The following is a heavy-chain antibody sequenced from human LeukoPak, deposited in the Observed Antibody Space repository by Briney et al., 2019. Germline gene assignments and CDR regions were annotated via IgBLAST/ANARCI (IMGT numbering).Heavy chain of an antibody. CDR2: IIPILGIA. V-gene: IGHV1-69*04. CDR3: ARDVLRYFDWYHYFDY. D-gene: IGHD3-9*01. J-gene: IGHJ4*02. CDR1: GGTFSSYA. Sequence: SVKVSCKASGGTFSSYAISWVRQAPGQGREWMGRIIPILGIANFAQKFQGRVTITADKSTSTAYMELSSLRSEDTVVYYCARDVLRYFDWYHYFDYWGQGTLVTVSS.